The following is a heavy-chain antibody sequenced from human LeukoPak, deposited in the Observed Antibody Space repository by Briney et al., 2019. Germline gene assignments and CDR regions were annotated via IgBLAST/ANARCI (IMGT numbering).Heavy chain of an antibody. J-gene: IGHJ4*02. D-gene: IGHD3-10*01. CDR3: ASNKDYYGSGSYVG. Sequence: GGSLRLSCAASGFTFSSYSMNWVRQAPGKGLEWVSSISSSSSYIYYADSVKGRFTISRDNAKNSLYQQMNSLRAEDTAVYYCASNKDYYGSGSYVGWGQGTLVTVSS. V-gene: IGHV3-21*01. CDR2: ISSSSSYI. CDR1: GFTFSSYS.